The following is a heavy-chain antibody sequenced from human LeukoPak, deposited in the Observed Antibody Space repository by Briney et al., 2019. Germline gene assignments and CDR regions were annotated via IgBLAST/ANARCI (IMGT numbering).Heavy chain of an antibody. CDR2: IYSGGST. Sequence: GGSLRLSCAASGFTVSSNYMSWVRQAPGKGLEWVSVIYSGGSTYYADSVKGRFTISRDNSKNTLYLQMNSLRAEDTAVYYCAKDLPPHDFWSGYYSDYFDYWGQGTLVTVSS. CDR3: AKDLPPHDFWSGYYSDYFDY. J-gene: IGHJ4*02. D-gene: IGHD3-3*01. V-gene: IGHV3-66*01. CDR1: GFTVSSNY.